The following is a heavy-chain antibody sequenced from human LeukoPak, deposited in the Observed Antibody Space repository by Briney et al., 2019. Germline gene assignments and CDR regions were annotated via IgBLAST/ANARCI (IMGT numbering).Heavy chain of an antibody. CDR3: ARDTSSITMIVLDAFDI. CDR2: ISAHNGNT. CDR1: GYTFTSYG. Sequence: ASVKVSCKASGYTFTSYGISWARQAPGQGLEWMGWISAHNGNTNYAQKLQGRVTMTTDTSTSTAYMELRSLRSDDTAVYYCARDTSSITMIVLDAFDIWGQGAMVTVSS. J-gene: IGHJ3*02. D-gene: IGHD3-22*01. V-gene: IGHV1-18*01.